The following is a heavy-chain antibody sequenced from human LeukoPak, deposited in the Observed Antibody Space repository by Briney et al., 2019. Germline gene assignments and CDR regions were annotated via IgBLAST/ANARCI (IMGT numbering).Heavy chain of an antibody. V-gene: IGHV6-1*01. Sequence: PSQTLSLTCAISGDSVSTNSVAWNWIRQSPSRGLEWLGRTSYRSKWYNDYAVSVKSRITITPDTSKNQFSPQLNSVTPEDTAVYYCAREAEITRFDYWGQGTLVTVSS. CDR3: AREAEITRFDY. CDR2: TSYRSKWYN. J-gene: IGHJ4*02. CDR1: GDSVSTNSVA. D-gene: IGHD5-24*01.